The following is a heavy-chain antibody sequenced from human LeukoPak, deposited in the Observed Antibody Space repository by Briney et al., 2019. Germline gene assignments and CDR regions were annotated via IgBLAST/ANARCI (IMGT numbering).Heavy chain of an antibody. CDR2: IRYDGSNK. CDR1: GFTFSSYG. Sequence: GGSLRLSCAASGFTFSSYGMHWVRQAPGKGLDWVAFIRYDGSNKYYADSVKGRFTISRDNDKNSLYLKMNSLRAEDTAVYYCARKAGAHWGQGTLVTVSS. J-gene: IGHJ4*02. V-gene: IGHV3-30*02. CDR3: ARKAGAH.